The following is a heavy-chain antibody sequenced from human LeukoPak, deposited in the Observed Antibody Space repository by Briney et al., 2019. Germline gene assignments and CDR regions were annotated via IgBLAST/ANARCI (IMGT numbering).Heavy chain of an antibody. Sequence: GGSLRPSCAASGFTSGAYSLNWVRQAPGKGLEWVSSIGGSSSIIYYADSVKGRFTISRDNGKNSVHLQMNSLSAEDTAVYYCARDFYGGSLERRTLSDYWGQGTLVTVSS. D-gene: IGHD4-23*01. CDR1: GFTSGAYS. CDR2: IGGSSSII. J-gene: IGHJ4*02. V-gene: IGHV3-48*01. CDR3: ARDFYGGSLERRTLSDY.